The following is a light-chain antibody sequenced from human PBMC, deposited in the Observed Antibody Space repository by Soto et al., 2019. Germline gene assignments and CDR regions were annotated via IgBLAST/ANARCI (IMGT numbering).Light chain of an antibody. V-gene: IGKV3-15*01. CDR3: QQYKTWPT. J-gene: IGKJ4*01. CDR1: QSIGGS. CDR2: GTS. Sequence: EIVMTQSPAALSVSPGEKATLSCRASQSIGGSLAWYQQRPGQAPRLLIYGTSTRATGIPARFSGSRSGTEFTLTISSLQSEDFAIYYCQQYKTWPTCGGGTKVETK.